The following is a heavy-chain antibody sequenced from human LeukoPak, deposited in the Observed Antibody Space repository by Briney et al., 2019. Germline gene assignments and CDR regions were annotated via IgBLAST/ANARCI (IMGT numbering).Heavy chain of an antibody. V-gene: IGHV1-69*13. Sequence: GASVKVSCKASGGTFISYATSWVRQAPGRGLEWMGGIIPIFGTANYAQKFQGRVTITSDESTSTAYMELSSLRSEDTAVYYCATPRGSDYGDYVFDYWGQGTLVTVSS. CDR1: GGTFISYA. CDR3: ATPRGSDYGDYVFDY. D-gene: IGHD4-17*01. J-gene: IGHJ4*02. CDR2: IIPIFGTA.